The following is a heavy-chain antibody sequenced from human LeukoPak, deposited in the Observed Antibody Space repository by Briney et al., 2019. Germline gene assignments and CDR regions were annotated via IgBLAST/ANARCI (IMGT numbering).Heavy chain of an antibody. D-gene: IGHD5-24*01. CDR2: INPSGGST. CDR1: GYTFTSYY. Sequence: ASVKVSCKASGYTFTSYYMHWVRQAPGQGLEWMGIINPSGGSTSYAQKFQGRVTITADKSTSTAYMELSSLRSEDTAVYYCARGQTERWLQSFDYWGQGTLVTVSS. CDR3: ARGQTERWLQSFDY. J-gene: IGHJ4*02. V-gene: IGHV1-46*01.